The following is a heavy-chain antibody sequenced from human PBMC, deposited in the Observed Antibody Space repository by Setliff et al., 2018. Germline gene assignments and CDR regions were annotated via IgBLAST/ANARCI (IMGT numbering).Heavy chain of an antibody. CDR2: INHSGST. CDR3: ARSQSGSYFYYYYYGMDV. J-gene: IGHJ6*02. Sequence: PSETLSLTCLVSGDSLDSGAVYWTWIRQPPGKGLEWIGEINHSGSTNYNPSLKSRVTISVDTSKNQFSLKLSSVTAADTAVYYCARSQSGSYFYYYYYGMDVWGQGTTVTVSS. V-gene: IGHV4-34*01. CDR1: GDSLDSGAVY. D-gene: IGHD1-26*01.